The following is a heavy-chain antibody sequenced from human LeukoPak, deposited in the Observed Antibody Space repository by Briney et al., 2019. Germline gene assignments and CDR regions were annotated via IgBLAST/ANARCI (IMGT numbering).Heavy chain of an antibody. CDR3: ARDRDSSSHYFDY. J-gene: IGHJ4*02. CDR2: ILYEGSDS. Sequence: PGKSLRLSCAASGFTFRSHGMHWVRQAPGKGLEWVGVILYEGSDSYYTDSVKGRFTLSRDNSKNTLYLQMNSLRAEDTAVYFCARDRDSSSHYFDYWGQGALVTVSS. D-gene: IGHD6-6*01. CDR1: GFTFRSHG. V-gene: IGHV3-33*05.